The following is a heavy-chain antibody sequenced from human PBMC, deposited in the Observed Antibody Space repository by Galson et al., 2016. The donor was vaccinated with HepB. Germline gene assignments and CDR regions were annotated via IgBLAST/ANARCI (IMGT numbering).Heavy chain of an antibody. CDR2: ISSSSSTI. V-gene: IGHV3-48*02. D-gene: IGHD2-15*01. CDR1: GFTFSTYT. J-gene: IGHJ2*01. CDR3: ATQYCGGGSCYSAAPGDWYFDL. Sequence: SLRLSCAASGFTFSTYTMNWVRQAPGKGLEWVSYISSSSSTIFYADSVKGRFTISRGNAKNSLYLQMNSLRDEDTAVYYCATQYCGGGSCYSAAPGDWYFDLWGRGTLVTVSS.